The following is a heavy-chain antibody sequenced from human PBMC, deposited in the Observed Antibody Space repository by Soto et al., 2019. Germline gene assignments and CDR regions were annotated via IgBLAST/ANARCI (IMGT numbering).Heavy chain of an antibody. CDR1: GLTFSSYA. J-gene: IGHJ1*01. D-gene: IGHD6-13*01. Sequence: GGSLRLSCAASGLTFSSYAMHWVRQAPGKGLEYVSAISSNGGSTYYANSVKGRFTISRDNSKNTLYLQMGSLRAEDMAVYYCARAPLIAAAGTLAEYFQHWGQGTLVTVSS. V-gene: IGHV3-64*01. CDR2: ISSNGGST. CDR3: ARAPLIAAAGTLAEYFQH.